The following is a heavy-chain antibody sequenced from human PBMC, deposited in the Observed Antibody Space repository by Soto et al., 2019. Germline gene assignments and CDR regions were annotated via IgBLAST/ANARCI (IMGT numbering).Heavy chain of an antibody. Sequence: PSETLSLTCTVSGGSISSNDHYWSWIRQHPEKGLEWIGYIYYSGSTYYNQSLKSRVTISVDTSKNQFSLKLSSATAADTAVYYCAREDSTKAKDGFDIWGQGTMVTVSS. CDR3: AREDSTKAKDGFDI. J-gene: IGHJ3*02. CDR1: GGSISSNDHY. CDR2: IYYSGST. V-gene: IGHV4-31*03.